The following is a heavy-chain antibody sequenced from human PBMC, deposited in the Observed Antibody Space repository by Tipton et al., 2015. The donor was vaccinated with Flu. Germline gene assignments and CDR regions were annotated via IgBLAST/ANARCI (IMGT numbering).Heavy chain of an antibody. CDR1: GFSFSSYN. CDR2: IRSSSSYI. V-gene: IGHV3-21*01. J-gene: IGHJ4*02. CDR3: ATSPGDLYYFDY. D-gene: IGHD2-8*01. Sequence: AASGFSFSSYNMNWVRQAPGKGLEWVSSIRSSSSYIYYADSVRGRFTISRDNAKNSLYLQMNSLRAEDTAVYYCATSPGDLYYFDYWGQGTLVTVSS.